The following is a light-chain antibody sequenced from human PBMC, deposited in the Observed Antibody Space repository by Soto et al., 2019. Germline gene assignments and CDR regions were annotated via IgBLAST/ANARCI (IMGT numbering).Light chain of an antibody. J-gene: IGKJ1*01. CDR3: QQYGSSPT. V-gene: IGKV1-5*03. Sequence: ASVGDRVTITCRASQSISSWLAWYQQKPGKAPKLLIYKASSLESGVPSRFSGSGSGTEFTLTVSRLEPEDFAVYYCQQYGSSPTFGQGTKVDI. CDR1: QSISSW. CDR2: KAS.